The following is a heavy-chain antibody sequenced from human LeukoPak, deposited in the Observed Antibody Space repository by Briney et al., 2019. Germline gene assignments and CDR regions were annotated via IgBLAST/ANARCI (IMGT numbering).Heavy chain of an antibody. CDR1: GGSFSGYY. D-gene: IGHD6-6*01. CDR3: ASTGYRIAARPRYFQH. J-gene: IGHJ1*01. CDR2: INHSGST. Sequence: KTSETLSLTCAVYGGSFSGYYWSWIRQPPGKGLEWIGEINHSGSTNYNPSLKSRVTISVDTSKNQFSLKLSSVTAADTAVYYCASTGYRIAARPRYFQHWGQGTLVTVSS. V-gene: IGHV4-34*01.